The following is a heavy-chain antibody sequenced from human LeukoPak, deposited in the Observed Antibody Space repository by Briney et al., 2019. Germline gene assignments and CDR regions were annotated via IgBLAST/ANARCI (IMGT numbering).Heavy chain of an antibody. D-gene: IGHD3-10*01. CDR3: ARESGGGVLGYFDL. CDR1: GSTFSSFR. V-gene: IGHV3-72*01. CDR2: TRNKANSYTT. Sequence: GGSLRLSCAASGSTFSSFRMNWVRQAPGKGLDWVGRTRNKANSYTTEYAASVKGRFTISRDDSKKSLYLQMNSLKTEDTAVYYCARESGGGVLGYFDLWGRGTLVSVSS. J-gene: IGHJ2*01.